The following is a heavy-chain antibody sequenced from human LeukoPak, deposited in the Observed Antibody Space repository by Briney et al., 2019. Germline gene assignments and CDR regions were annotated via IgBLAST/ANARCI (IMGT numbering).Heavy chain of an antibody. CDR3: ARSIAAAGTGY. D-gene: IGHD6-13*01. CDR1: GFTFSSYA. Sequence: QSGGSLRLSCAASGFTFSSYAMSWVRQAPGKGLEWVSAISGSGGSTYYADSVKGRFTISRDNSKNTLYLQMNSLRAEDTAVYYCARSIAAAGTGYWGQGTLVTVSS. CDR2: ISGSGGST. V-gene: IGHV3-23*01. J-gene: IGHJ4*02.